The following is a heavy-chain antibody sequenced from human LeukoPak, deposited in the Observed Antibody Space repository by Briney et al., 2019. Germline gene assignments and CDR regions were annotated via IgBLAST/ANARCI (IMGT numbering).Heavy chain of an antibody. Sequence: GGSLRLSCAASGFTVSTRYISWVRQAPGKGLEWVSAISGSGGSTYYADSVKGRFTISRDNSKNTLYLQMNSLRAEDTAVYYCAKDQNVLRYFDWLLRYYFDYWGQGTLVTVSS. D-gene: IGHD3-9*01. CDR3: AKDQNVLRYFDWLLRYYFDY. V-gene: IGHV3-23*01. J-gene: IGHJ4*02. CDR1: GFTVSTRY. CDR2: ISGSGGST.